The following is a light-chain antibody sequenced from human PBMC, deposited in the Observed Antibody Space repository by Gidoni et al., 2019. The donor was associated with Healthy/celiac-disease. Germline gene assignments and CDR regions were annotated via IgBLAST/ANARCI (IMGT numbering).Light chain of an antibody. J-gene: IGKJ2*01. CDR2: KAS. CDR3: QQYNRYPYT. CDR1: QSISSW. V-gene: IGKV1-5*03. Sequence: DIQMTQSPSTLSASVGDRVTITCRASQSISSWLAWYQQKPGKAPKLLISKASSLESGVPSRFSGSGSGTEFTLTISSLQPDDFATYYCQQYNRYPYTFGQGTKLEIK.